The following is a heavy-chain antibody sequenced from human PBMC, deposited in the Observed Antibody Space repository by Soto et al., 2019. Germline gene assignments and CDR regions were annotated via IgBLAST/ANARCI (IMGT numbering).Heavy chain of an antibody. Sequence: VQLVESGGGLVQPGDSLRLSCAASGFTFSSLWMGWVRQAPGEGLEWVANVSPDGNTRFYVDSVKGRFSISRDNAKNSFYLQIDSLRAEDTAVYYCVRGGAELDYWGQGTLVTVSS. CDR1: GFTFSSLW. J-gene: IGHJ4*02. CDR3: VRGGAELDY. D-gene: IGHD1-1*01. V-gene: IGHV3-7*01. CDR2: VSPDGNTR.